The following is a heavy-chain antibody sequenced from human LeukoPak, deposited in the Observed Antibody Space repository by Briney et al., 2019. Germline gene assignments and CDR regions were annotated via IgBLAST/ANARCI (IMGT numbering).Heavy chain of an antibody. D-gene: IGHD2-2*01. CDR1: GYTVTGDY. V-gene: IGHV1-2*02. Sequence: ASVKVSCKASGYTVTGDYMHWVRQAPGQGLEWMGWINPNSGGTNYAQKFQGRVTMTRDTSISTAYMELSRLRSDDTAVYYCAREGAAAISNYYMDVWGKGTTVTVSS. J-gene: IGHJ6*03. CDR2: INPNSGGT. CDR3: AREGAAAISNYYMDV.